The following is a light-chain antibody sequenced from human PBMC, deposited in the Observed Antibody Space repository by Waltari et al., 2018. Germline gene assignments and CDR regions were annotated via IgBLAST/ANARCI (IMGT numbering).Light chain of an antibody. Sequence: DIVMTQSPLSLPVTLGQPASISCRSSQSLVHGDGYTYLSWFQQRPGQSPRRLISKVSNRESGVPDGCGGSWSGTDFTLKMSRVEAEDIAIYYCMQGVHWPRSFGQGTKVDIE. J-gene: IGKJ1*01. CDR3: MQGVHWPRS. V-gene: IGKV2-30*02. CDR1: QSLVHGDGYTY. CDR2: KVS.